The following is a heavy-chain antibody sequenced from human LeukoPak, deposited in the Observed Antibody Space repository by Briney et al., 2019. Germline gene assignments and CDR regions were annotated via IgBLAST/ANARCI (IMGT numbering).Heavy chain of an antibody. CDR2: INPNSGGT. V-gene: IGHV1-2*02. CDR1: GYTFTGYY. D-gene: IGHD3-3*01. Sequence: ASVKVSCKASGYTFTGYYMHWVRQAPGQGLEWMGWINPNSGGTNYAQKFQGRVTMTRDTSISTAYMELSRLRSDDTAVYYCARGYDFWSGYHTYYFDYWGQGTLVTVSS. CDR3: ARGYDFWSGYHTYYFDY. J-gene: IGHJ4*02.